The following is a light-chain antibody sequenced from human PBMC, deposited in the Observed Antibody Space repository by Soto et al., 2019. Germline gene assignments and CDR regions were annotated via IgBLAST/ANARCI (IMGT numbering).Light chain of an antibody. V-gene: IGKV3-20*01. J-gene: IGKJ4*01. CDR1: QSVSSSY. CDR2: GAS. Sequence: DIVLTQSPGTLSLSPGERATLSCRASQSVSSSYLAWYQQKPGQAPRLLIYGASSRATGIPDWFSGSGSGTDFTITISRLEAEDFTVYYCQQYGIGVNFGGGTKFEIK. CDR3: QQYGIGVN.